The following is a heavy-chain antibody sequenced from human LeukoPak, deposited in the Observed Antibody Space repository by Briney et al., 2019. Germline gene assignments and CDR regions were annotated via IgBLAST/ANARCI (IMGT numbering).Heavy chain of an antibody. CDR2: IHSTGST. CDR3: ARRIAFENFYDY. J-gene: IGHJ4*02. V-gene: IGHV4-4*09. D-gene: IGHD2-21*01. CDR1: GGSISSNS. Sequence: SETLSLTCTVSGGSISSNSWSWIRQPPGRGLEWLGYIHSTGSTYYNPSLKSRVTISVDTSKNQFSLNLRSVTAADTAVYYCARRIAFENFYDYWGQGTLATVSS.